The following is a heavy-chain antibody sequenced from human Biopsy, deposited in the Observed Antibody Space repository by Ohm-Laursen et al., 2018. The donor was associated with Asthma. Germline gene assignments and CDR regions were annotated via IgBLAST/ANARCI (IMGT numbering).Heavy chain of an antibody. Sequence: SVRVSCKSLGGTFNTYVIGWVRQAPGQGLEWMGGINSVFGTTTYPQKFQDRVTITADDSTSTVYMELSSLRSEDTAVYYCARKAGSCISRTCYSLDFWGQGALVTVSS. CDR1: GGTFNTYV. V-gene: IGHV1-69*13. J-gene: IGHJ4*02. CDR3: ARKAGSCISRTCYSLDF. D-gene: IGHD2-2*01. CDR2: INSVFGTT.